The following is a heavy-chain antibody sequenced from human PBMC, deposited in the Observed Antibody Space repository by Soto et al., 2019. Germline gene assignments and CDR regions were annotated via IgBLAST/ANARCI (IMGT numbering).Heavy chain of an antibody. D-gene: IGHD1-1*01. V-gene: IGHV1-18*01. CDR1: GYPFTSYG. Sequence: QVHLVQSGAEVKKPGASVTVSCKASGYPFTSYGITWVRQAPGQGLEWMGWISAHNGNTDYAQKLQGRVIVTRDTSTSTAYMELRSLRSDDTAVYYCARGRYGDYWGQGALVTVSS. J-gene: IGHJ4*02. CDR2: ISAHNGNT. CDR3: ARGRYGDY.